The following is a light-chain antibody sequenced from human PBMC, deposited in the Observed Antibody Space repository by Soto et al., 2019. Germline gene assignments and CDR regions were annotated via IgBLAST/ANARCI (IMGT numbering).Light chain of an antibody. CDR1: QSVSSY. CDR2: DAS. CDR3: QQYGTSPLT. J-gene: IGKJ4*01. Sequence: IVLTQSPATLSLSPGERATRSXLASQSVSSYLAWYQQKPGQAPRLLIYDASNRATGIPARFSGSGSGTDFTLTISRLEPEDFAVFYCQQYGTSPLTFGGGTKVDIK. V-gene: IGKV3-11*01.